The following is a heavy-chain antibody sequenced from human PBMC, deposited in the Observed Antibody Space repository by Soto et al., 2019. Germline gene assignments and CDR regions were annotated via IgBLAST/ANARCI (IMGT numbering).Heavy chain of an antibody. V-gene: IGHV4-34*01. CDR1: GGSFSGYY. CDR2: INHSGST. CDR3: ARTGSIAAAGTAIDY. D-gene: IGHD6-13*01. J-gene: IGHJ4*02. Sequence: SETLSLTCAVYGGSFSGYYWSWIRQPPGKGLEWIGEINHSGSTNYNPSLKSRVTISVDTSKNQFSLKLSSVTAADTAVYYCARTGSIAAAGTAIDYWGQGTLVTVSS.